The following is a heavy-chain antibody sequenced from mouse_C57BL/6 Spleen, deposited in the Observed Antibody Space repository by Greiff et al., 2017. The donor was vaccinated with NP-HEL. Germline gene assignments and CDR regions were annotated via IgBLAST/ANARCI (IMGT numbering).Heavy chain of an antibody. Sequence: VQLKQSGPELVKPGASVKISCKASGYTFTDYYMNWVKQSHGKSLEWIGDINPNNGGTSYNQKFKGKATLTVDKSSSTAYMELRSLTSEDSAVYYCARGGTTGGAYWGQGTLVTVSA. CDR1: GYTFTDYY. V-gene: IGHV1-26*01. CDR3: ARGGTTGGAY. CDR2: INPNNGGT. D-gene: IGHD1-1*01. J-gene: IGHJ3*01.